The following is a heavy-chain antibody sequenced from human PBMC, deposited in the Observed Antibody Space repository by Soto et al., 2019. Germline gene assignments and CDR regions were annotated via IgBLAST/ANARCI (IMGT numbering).Heavy chain of an antibody. D-gene: IGHD2-2*01. J-gene: IGHJ6*02. CDR2: ISGNLSTT. Sequence: LRLSCAASGFIFSNYAMFWFRQAPGKGLEWVSTISGNLSTTFYADSVRGRFTISRDNSKNMLFLHMHSLRAEDSAVYYCSIIIIPAADYYYGMDVWGQGTTVTVSS. V-gene: IGHV3-23*01. CDR1: GFIFSNYA. CDR3: SIIIIPAADYYYGMDV.